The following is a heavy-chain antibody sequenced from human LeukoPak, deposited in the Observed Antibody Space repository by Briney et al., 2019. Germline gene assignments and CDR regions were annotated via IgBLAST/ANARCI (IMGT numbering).Heavy chain of an antibody. CDR3: VKDPNCSGGSCSGVFDY. D-gene: IGHD2-15*01. CDR1: GFTFSNAW. CDR2: ISSNGGST. V-gene: IGHV3-64D*09. J-gene: IGHJ4*02. Sequence: GGSLRLSCAASGFTFSNAWMSWVRQAPGKGLEYVSAISSNGGSTYYADSVKGRFTISRDNSKHTLYLQMSSLRAEDTAVYYCVKDPNCSGGSCSGVFDYWGQGTLVTVSS.